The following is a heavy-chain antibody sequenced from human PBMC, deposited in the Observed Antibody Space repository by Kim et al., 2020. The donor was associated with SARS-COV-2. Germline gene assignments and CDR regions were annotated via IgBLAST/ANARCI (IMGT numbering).Heavy chain of an antibody. Sequence: NDYAVSVKSRITINPDTSKNQFSLQLNSVTPEDTAVYYCAREGKSNPFDPWGQGTLVTVSS. V-gene: IGHV6-1*01. J-gene: IGHJ5*02. CDR3: AREGKSNPFDP. D-gene: IGHD3-10*01. CDR2: N.